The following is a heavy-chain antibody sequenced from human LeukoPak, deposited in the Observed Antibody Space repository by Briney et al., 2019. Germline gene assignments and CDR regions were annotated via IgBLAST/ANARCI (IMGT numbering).Heavy chain of an antibody. CDR3: ARVRTIVVVVAATLGWFDS. CDR2: INHSGST. Sequence: SETLSLTCAVYSGSFSGYHWSWLRQAPGKGLEGIGEINHSGSTNYNPSLKRRVTISVDTSKNQFSLQLSSVTAADTAVYYCARVRTIVVVVAATLGWFDSWGQGTLVTVSS. V-gene: IGHV4-34*01. J-gene: IGHJ5*01. D-gene: IGHD2-15*01. CDR1: SGSFSGYH.